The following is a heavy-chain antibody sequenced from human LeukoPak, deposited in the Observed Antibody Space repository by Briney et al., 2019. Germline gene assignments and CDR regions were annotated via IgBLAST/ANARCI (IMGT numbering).Heavy chain of an antibody. CDR3: ARTPLEETDWSGYWSVFHYYGMDV. CDR2: IIPIFGTA. V-gene: IGHV1-69*13. Sequence: SVKVSCKASGGTFSSYAISWVRQAPGQGLEWMGGIIPIFGTANYAQKFQGRVTTTADESTSTAYMELSSLRSEDTAVYYCARTPLEETDWSGYWSVFHYYGMDVWGQGTTVTVSS. CDR1: GGTFSSYA. D-gene: IGHD3-3*01. J-gene: IGHJ6*02.